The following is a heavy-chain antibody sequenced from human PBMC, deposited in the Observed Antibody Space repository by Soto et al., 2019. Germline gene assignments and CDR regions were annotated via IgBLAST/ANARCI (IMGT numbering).Heavy chain of an antibody. J-gene: IGHJ4*02. Sequence: QVQLVESGGGVVQPGRSLRLSCAASGFTFSSYAMHWVRQAPGKGLEWVAVISYDGSNKYYADSVKGRFTISRDNSKNTLYLQMNSLRAEDTAVYYCARDRSSSDLDYWGQGTLVTVSS. V-gene: IGHV3-30-3*01. CDR2: ISYDGSNK. D-gene: IGHD2-15*01. CDR1: GFTFSSYA. CDR3: ARDRSSSDLDY.